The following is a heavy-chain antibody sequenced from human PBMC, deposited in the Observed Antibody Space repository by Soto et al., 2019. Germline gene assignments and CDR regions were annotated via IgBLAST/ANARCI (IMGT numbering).Heavy chain of an antibody. J-gene: IGHJ4*02. D-gene: IGHD5-18*01. V-gene: IGHV5-51*01. CDR2: IYPGDSDT. Sequence: PGESMKISCKGSGYSFSSYWSGWVRQMPGKGLEWMGIIYPGDSDTTYSPSFQGQVTISADKSISTAYLQWSSLKASDTAMYYCARWVQVTRSFDQWGQGTQVTVSS. CDR3: ARWVQVTRSFDQ. CDR1: GYSFSSYW.